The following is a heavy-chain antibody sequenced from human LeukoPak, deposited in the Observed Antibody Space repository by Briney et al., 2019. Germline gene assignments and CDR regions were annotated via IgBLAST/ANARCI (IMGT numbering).Heavy chain of an antibody. CDR2: IYHTGGT. Sequence: SETLSLTCTVSAYSINSNYYWGWIRQPPGKGLEWIATIYHTGGTYYNPSLKSRVTMSIDTSKNQFSLKLSSVTAADTALYYCSRASSTSFYDFWGQGTLVTVPS. V-gene: IGHV4-38-2*02. J-gene: IGHJ4*02. CDR1: AYSINSNYY. D-gene: IGHD2/OR15-2a*01. CDR3: SRASSTSFYDF.